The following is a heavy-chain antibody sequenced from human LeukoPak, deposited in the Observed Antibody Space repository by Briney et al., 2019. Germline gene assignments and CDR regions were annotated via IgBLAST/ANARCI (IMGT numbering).Heavy chain of an antibody. D-gene: IGHD1-26*01. V-gene: IGHV3-23*01. J-gene: IGHJ4*02. Sequence: GGSLRLSCAASGFTFSSYAMSWVRQAPGKGLEWVSAISGSGGSTYYADSVKGRFTISRDNSKNTLYLQMNSLRAEDTAVYYCARERESGSYYGHFDYWGQGTLVTVSS. CDR1: GFTFSSYA. CDR3: ARERESGSYYGHFDY. CDR2: ISGSGGST.